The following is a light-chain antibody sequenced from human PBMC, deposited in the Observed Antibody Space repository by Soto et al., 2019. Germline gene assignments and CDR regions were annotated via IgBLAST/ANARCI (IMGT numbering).Light chain of an antibody. CDR3: QQRVDWPLT. Sequence: ETVLTQSPATLSLSPGERATLSCRASENVNTYLAWFQQKSGQAPRLLIYDASTRGTGTPDRFSGSGSGTDFPLTISRVEPEDFATYYCQQRVDWPLTFGGGTRVHI. V-gene: IGKV3-11*01. CDR2: DAS. CDR1: ENVNTY. J-gene: IGKJ4*01.